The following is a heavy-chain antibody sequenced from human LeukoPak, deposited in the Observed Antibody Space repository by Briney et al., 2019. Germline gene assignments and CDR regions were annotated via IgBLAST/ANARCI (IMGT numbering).Heavy chain of an antibody. CDR3: ARDVYDYVWGSYRYVDY. V-gene: IGHV3-21*01. CDR2: ISSSSSYI. D-gene: IGHD3-16*02. Sequence: GGSLRLYCAASGFTFSSYSMNWVRQAPGKGLEWVSSISSSSSYIYYADSVKGRFTISRDNAKNSLYLQMNSLRAEDTAVYYCARDVYDYVWGSYRYVDYWGQGTLVTVSS. CDR1: GFTFSSYS. J-gene: IGHJ4*02.